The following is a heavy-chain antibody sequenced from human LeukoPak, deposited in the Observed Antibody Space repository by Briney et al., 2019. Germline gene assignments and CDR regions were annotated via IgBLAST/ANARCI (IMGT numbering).Heavy chain of an antibody. J-gene: IGHJ3*02. D-gene: IGHD2-21*02. CDR3: ARGGVVTAPLDASDI. CDR1: GFTFSSYD. V-gene: IGHV3-13*01. CDR2: IGTAGDI. Sequence: GGSLRLSCAASGFTFSSYDMHWVRQATGKGLEWVSGIGTAGDIYYPGSVKGRFTISRDNAKNSLYLQMNSLRAEDTAVYYCARGGVVTAPLDASDIWGQGTMVTVSS.